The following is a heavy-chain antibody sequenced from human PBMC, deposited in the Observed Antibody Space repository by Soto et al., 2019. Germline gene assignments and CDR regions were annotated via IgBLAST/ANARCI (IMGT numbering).Heavy chain of an antibody. CDR1: GGTFSSYA. J-gene: IGHJ5*02. D-gene: IGHD5-18*01. Sequence: ASVKVSCKASGGTFSSYAISWVRQAPGQGLEWMGGIIPIFGTANYAQKFQGRVTITADESTSTAYMELNSLRSEDTAVYYCANSVGGYSYGSGWFDPWGQGTLVTVSS. V-gene: IGHV1-69*13. CDR3: ANSVGGYSYGSGWFDP. CDR2: IIPIFGTA.